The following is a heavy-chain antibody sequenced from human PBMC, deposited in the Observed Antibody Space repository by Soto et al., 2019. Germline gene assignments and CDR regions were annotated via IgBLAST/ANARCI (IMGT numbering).Heavy chain of an antibody. CDR1: GYTFSNYG. D-gene: IGHD6-6*01. CDR3: ARDRSSSDY. Sequence: QVQLVQSGPEVKKPGASVKVSCQTSGYTFSNYGISWVRQAPGQGLEWMGWISAYNGHTDYTQKFQGRVTMTTDTSTSTAYMELTNLRSDDTAVYYCARDRSSSDYWGQGTLVNVSS. V-gene: IGHV1-18*01. J-gene: IGHJ4*02. CDR2: ISAYNGHT.